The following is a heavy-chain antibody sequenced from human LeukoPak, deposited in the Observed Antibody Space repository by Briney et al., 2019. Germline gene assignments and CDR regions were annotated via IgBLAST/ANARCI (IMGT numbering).Heavy chain of an antibody. CDR3: ARADSSSWPFDY. D-gene: IGHD6-13*01. CDR1: GGTFSSYA. CDR2: ISAYNGNT. Sequence: ASVKVSCKASGGTFSSYAISWVRQAPGQGLEWMGWISAYNGNTNYAQKLQGRVTMTTDTSTSTAYMELRSLRSDDTAVYYCARADSSSWPFDYWGQGTLVTVSS. J-gene: IGHJ4*02. V-gene: IGHV1-18*01.